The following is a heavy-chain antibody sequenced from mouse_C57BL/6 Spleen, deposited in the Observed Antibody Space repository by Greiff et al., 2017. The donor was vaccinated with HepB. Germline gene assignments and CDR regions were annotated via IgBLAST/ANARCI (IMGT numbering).Heavy chain of an antibody. J-gene: IGHJ4*01. D-gene: IGHD4-1*01. CDR2: ISYDGSN. CDR3: ARRSWDDAMDY. Sequence: EVKLMESGPGLVKPSQSLSLTCSVTGYSITSGYYWNWIRQFPGNKLEWMGYISYDGSNNYNPSLKNRISITRDTSKNQFFLKLNSVTTEDTATYYCARRSWDDAMDYWGQGTSVTVSS. V-gene: IGHV3-6*01. CDR1: GYSITSGYY.